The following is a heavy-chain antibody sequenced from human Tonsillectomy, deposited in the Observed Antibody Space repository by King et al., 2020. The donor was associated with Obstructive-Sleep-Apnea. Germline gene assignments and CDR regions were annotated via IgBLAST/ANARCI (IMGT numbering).Heavy chain of an antibody. CDR3: ASGPVGNFDY. Sequence: VQLVESGGGLVQPGGSRRLSCAASGFPFSTYSMPWFRQAPGRGLEWISYISSSGSGIYYADSVKGRSTISRDNAKNSLYLQMNSLRAEDTAVYFCASGPVGNFDYWGQGTLVTVSS. D-gene: IGHD1-26*01. CDR1: GFPFSTYS. CDR2: ISSSGSGI. V-gene: IGHV3-48*04. J-gene: IGHJ4*02.